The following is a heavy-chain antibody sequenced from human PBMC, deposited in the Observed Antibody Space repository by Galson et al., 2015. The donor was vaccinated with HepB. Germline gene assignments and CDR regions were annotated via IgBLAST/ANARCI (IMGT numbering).Heavy chain of an antibody. CDR2: IKYDGSEK. V-gene: IGHV3-7*03. CDR3: AKEWSEVGVNDY. J-gene: IGHJ4*02. D-gene: IGHD1-26*01. Sequence: SLRLSCAASGFTFNNYWMRWVRQAPGKGLEWVASIKYDGSEKYYLDSVRGRFTISRDNAKNSLFLQMNSLRAEDTAVYYCAKEWSEVGVNDYGGQETLVTVSS. CDR1: GFTFNNYW.